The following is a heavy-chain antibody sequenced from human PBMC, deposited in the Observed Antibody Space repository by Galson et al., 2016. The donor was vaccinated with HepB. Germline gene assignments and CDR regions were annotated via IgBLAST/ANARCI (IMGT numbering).Heavy chain of an antibody. CDR3: VRDLDY. Sequence: SLRLSCAATGFTFSNAWMTWVRLAPGKGLEWVGRIRSKIDGETTDYAAPVKGRMTISRDDSKNTLYLQMNSLKIEDTAFYYCVRDLDYWGQGTLVTVSS. CDR1: GFTFSNAW. J-gene: IGHJ4*02. V-gene: IGHV3-15*01. D-gene: IGHD5-24*01. CDR2: IRSKIDGETT.